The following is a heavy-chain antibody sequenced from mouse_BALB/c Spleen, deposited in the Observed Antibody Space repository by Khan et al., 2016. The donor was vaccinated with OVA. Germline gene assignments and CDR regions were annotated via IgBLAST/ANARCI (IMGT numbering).Heavy chain of an antibody. V-gene: IGHV3-8*02. CDR2: IDYSGNT. Sequence: EVQLQESGPSLVKPSQTLSLTCSVTGDSITSGYWNWIRKFPGNKFEYMGYIDYSGNTYYNPSLESRISITRDTSTNHYYLQLNSVTTEDTATYDCVSYEGYCFDYWGQGTTLTVSS. CDR1: GDSITSGY. D-gene: IGHD3-3*01. CDR3: VSYEGYCFDY. J-gene: IGHJ2*01.